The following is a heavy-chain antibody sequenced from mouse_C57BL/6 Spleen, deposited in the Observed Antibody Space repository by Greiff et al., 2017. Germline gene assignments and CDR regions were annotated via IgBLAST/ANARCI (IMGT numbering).Heavy chain of an antibody. V-gene: IGHV1-54*01. CDR1: GYAFTNYL. Sequence: QVQLQQSGAELVRPGTSVKVSCKASGYAFTNYLIEWVKQRPGQGLEWIGVINPGSGGTNYNEKFKGKATLTADKSSSTAYMQLSSLTSEDSVVYFCARDWDGWYFDVWGTGTTVTVSS. CDR3: ARDWDGWYFDV. J-gene: IGHJ1*03. CDR2: INPGSGGT. D-gene: IGHD4-1*01.